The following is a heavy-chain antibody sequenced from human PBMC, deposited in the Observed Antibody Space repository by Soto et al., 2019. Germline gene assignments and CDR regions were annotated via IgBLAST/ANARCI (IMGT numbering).Heavy chain of an antibody. J-gene: IGHJ5*02. Sequence: PSETLSLTCFVSGDSITSSYHWTWIRQAPQKGLEIIGFISNDGSTYYNPSLRSRVTVSVDKSKNHFSLKLTSVTAADTAIYFCARGVEMIPSTPNWFDPWGQGTLVTVSS. CDR3: ARGVEMIPSTPNWFDP. CDR2: ISNDGST. D-gene: IGHD3-22*01. CDR1: GDSITSSY. V-gene: IGHV4-59*01.